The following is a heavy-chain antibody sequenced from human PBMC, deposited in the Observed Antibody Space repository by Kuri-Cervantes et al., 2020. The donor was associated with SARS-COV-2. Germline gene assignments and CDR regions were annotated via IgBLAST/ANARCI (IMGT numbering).Heavy chain of an antibody. CDR2: IYYSGST. Sequence: SETLSLTCTVSGGSISSYYWSWIRQPPGKGLEWIGYIYYSGSTNYNPSLKSRVTISVDTSKNQFSLKLSSVTAADTAVYYCARVKSVVTPDIDYWGQGTLVIVSS. CDR1: GGSISSYY. D-gene: IGHD4-23*01. V-gene: IGHV4-59*12. J-gene: IGHJ4*02. CDR3: ARVKSVVTPDIDY.